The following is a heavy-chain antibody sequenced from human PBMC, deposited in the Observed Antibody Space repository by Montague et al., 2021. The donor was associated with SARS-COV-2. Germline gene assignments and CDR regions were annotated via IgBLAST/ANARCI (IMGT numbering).Heavy chain of an antibody. CDR1: GGSFSAYY. J-gene: IGHJ5*02. V-gene: IGHV4-34*01. Sequence: SETLSLTCAVYGGSFSAYYWSWIRQPPGKGLEWIGEINHSGSTNYNPSLKSRVTISVDTSKNQFSLKLSSVTAADTAVYYGARTDYISGWFGAKRWFDPWGQGTLVTVSS. CDR2: INHSGST. CDR3: ARTDYISGWFGAKRWFDP. D-gene: IGHD6-13*01.